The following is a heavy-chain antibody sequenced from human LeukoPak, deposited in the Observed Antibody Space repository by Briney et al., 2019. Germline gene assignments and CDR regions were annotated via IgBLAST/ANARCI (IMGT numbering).Heavy chain of an antibody. CDR3: ARVTGHDAFDI. Sequence: SETLSLTCTVSGGSICSHYWSWIRQHPGKGLEWIGYIYYSGSTYYNPSLKSRVTISVDTSKNQFSLKLSSVTAADTAVYYCARVTGHDAFDIWGQGTMVTVSS. CDR1: GGSICSHY. D-gene: IGHD7-27*01. J-gene: IGHJ3*02. V-gene: IGHV4-59*06. CDR2: IYYSGST.